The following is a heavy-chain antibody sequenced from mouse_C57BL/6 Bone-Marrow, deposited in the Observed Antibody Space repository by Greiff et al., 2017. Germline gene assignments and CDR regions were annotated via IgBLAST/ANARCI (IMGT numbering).Heavy chain of an antibody. CDR1: GFTFSDYY. J-gene: IGHJ4*01. CDR3: ASFWDREMDY. V-gene: IGHV5-12*01. Sequence: EVKLVESGGGLVQPGGSLKLSCAASGFTFSDYYMYWVRQTPEKRLEWVAYISNGGGSTYYPDTVKGRFTISRDNAKNTLYLQMSRLKSEDTAMYYCASFWDREMDYWGQGTSVTVSS. D-gene: IGHD3-3*01. CDR2: ISNGGGST.